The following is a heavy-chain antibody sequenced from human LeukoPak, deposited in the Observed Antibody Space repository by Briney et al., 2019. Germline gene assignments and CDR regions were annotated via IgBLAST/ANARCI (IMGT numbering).Heavy chain of an antibody. Sequence: PSETLSLTCTISGGSISSYYWSWIRQPAGKGLEWIGRIYTSGSTNYNPSLKSRVTISVDTSKNQFSLKLSSVTAADTAVYYCARPYSSGWPDAFDIWGQGTMVTVSS. CDR1: GGSISSYY. CDR3: ARPYSSGWPDAFDI. D-gene: IGHD6-19*01. V-gene: IGHV4-4*07. CDR2: IYTSGST. J-gene: IGHJ3*02.